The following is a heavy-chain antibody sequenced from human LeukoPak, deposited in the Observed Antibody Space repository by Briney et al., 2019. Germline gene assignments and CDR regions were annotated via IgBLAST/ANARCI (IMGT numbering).Heavy chain of an antibody. J-gene: IGHJ4*02. CDR2: MNPNTGDT. D-gene: IGHD1-26*01. Sequence: GASVRVSCKASGYTFTGYDINWVRQATGQGLEWMGWMNPNTGDTGYAQKFQGRVTMTRNSSIDTAYMELSGLRSEDTAVYYCTRGSLSGSSGDYWGQGTLLTVSS. CDR3: TRGSLSGSSGDY. V-gene: IGHV1-8*01. CDR1: GYTFTGYD.